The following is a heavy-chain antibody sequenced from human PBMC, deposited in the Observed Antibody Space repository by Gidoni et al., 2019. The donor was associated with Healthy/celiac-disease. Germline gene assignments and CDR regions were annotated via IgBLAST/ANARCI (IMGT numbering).Heavy chain of an antibody. V-gene: IGHV1-18*04. CDR3: ASSAPLAFDI. D-gene: IGHD6-6*01. CDR1: GYTFTSYG. CDR2: ISAYNGNT. J-gene: IGHJ3*02. Sequence: QGQLVHSGAEVKKPGASVKVSCKAPGYTFTSYGISWVRQAPGQGLEWMGWISAYNGNTNYAQKLQGRVTMTTAPSTSTAYMELRSLGSDDSAVYYCASSAPLAFDIWGQGTMVTVSS.